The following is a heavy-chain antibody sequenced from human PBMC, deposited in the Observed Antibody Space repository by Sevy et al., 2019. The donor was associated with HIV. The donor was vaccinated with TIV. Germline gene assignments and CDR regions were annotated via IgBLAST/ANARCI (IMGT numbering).Heavy chain of an antibody. CDR1: GGSISSYY. J-gene: IGHJ2*01. Sequence: SETLSLTCTVSGGSISSYYWSWIRQPAGKGLEWIGRIYTSGSTNYNPSLKSRVTMSVDTSKNQFSLRLSSVTAADTAVYYRAREAYDYVWGSYRQNWYFDLWGRGTLVTVSS. V-gene: IGHV4-4*07. D-gene: IGHD3-16*02. CDR2: IYTSGST. CDR3: AREAYDYVWGSYRQNWYFDL.